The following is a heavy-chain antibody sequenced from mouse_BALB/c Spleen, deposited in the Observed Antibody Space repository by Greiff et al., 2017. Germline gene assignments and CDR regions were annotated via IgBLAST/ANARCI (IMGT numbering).Heavy chain of an antibody. CDR3: ARQRGNGYFDV. V-gene: IGHV5-17*02. Sequence: EVKLMESGGGLVQPGGSRKLSCAASGFTFSSFGMHWVRQAPEKGLEWVAYISSGSSTIYYADTVKGRFTISRDNPKNTLFLQMTSLRSEDTAMYYCARQRGNGYFDVWGAGTTVTVSS. J-gene: IGHJ1*01. CDR1: GFTFSSFG. D-gene: IGHD2-1*01. CDR2: ISSGSSTI.